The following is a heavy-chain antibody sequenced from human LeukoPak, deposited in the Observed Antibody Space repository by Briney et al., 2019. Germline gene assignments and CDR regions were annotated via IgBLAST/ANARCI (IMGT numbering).Heavy chain of an antibody. J-gene: IGHJ4*02. D-gene: IGHD1-1*01. CDR1: GLTVSSNY. CDR3: AIDRGWYNTY. V-gene: IGHV3-53*01. CDR2: FYIDGST. Sequence: PGGSLRLSCAASGLTVSSNYMSWVRQAPGKGLEWVSVFYIDGSTYYADSVKGRFTISRDSSKNTLFLQMNSLSAEDTAVYYCAIDRGWYNTYGGQGTLVTVSS.